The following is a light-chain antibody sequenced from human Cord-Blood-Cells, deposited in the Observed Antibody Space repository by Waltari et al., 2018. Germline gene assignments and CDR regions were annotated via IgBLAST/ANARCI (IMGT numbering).Light chain of an antibody. Sequence: VLTPSPGTLSLSPGESAPLSCRASQSVSSSYLAWYQQKPGQAPRLLIYGASSRATGIPDRFSGSGSGTDFTLTISRLEPEDFAVYYCQQYGSSPLTFGGGTKVEIK. CDR1: QSVSSSY. V-gene: IGKV3-20*01. CDR2: GAS. CDR3: QQYGSSPLT. J-gene: IGKJ4*01.